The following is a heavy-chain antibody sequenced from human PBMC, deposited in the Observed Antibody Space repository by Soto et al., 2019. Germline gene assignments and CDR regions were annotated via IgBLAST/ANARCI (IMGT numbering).Heavy chain of an antibody. CDR2: INSDGSST. CDR3: ARDGAVAGTNYYYGMDV. J-gene: IGHJ6*02. V-gene: IGHV3-74*01. CDR1: GFTFSSYW. D-gene: IGHD6-19*01. Sequence: EVQLVKSGGGLVQPGGSLRLSCAASGFTFSSYWMHWVRQARGKGLVWVSRINSDGSSTSYADSVKVRFTISRDNAKNTLYLQMNGLRADDTAVYYCARDGAVAGTNYYYGMDVWGQGTTVTVSS.